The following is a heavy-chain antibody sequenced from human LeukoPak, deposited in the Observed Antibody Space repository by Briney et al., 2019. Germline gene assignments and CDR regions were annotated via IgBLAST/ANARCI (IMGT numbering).Heavy chain of an antibody. CDR2: INPNSGGT. CDR3: AREAHYDFWSGYSAYFDY. D-gene: IGHD3-3*01. V-gene: IGHV1-18*01. Sequence: ASVKVSCKASGGTFSSYAISWVRQAPGQGLEWMGRINPNSGGTNYAQKFQGRVTMTTDTSTSTAYMELRSLRSDDTAVYYCAREAHYDFWSGYSAYFDYWGQGTLVTVSS. CDR1: GGTFSSYA. J-gene: IGHJ4*02.